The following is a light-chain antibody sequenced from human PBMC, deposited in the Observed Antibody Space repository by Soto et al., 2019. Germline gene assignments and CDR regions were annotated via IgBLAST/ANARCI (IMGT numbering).Light chain of an antibody. Sequence: DIQMTQSPSSLSASVGDRVTITCQASQDIKHYLNWYQQKPGKAPKLLIYGASNLETGDPSRFSGGGSGTDFTFTITSLQPEDFATYYCQQYDSLAQCTFGGGTKVEIE. CDR3: QQYDSLAQCT. J-gene: IGKJ4*01. CDR1: QDIKHY. CDR2: GAS. V-gene: IGKV1-33*01.